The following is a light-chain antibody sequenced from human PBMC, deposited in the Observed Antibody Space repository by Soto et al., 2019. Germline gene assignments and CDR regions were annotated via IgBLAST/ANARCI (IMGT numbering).Light chain of an antibody. Sequence: QSVLTQPASVSGSPGQSIAISCTGTSSVVGGYNYVCWYQQHPGKAPKLMIYDVSNRPSGVSDRFSGSKSGNTASLTISGIQPDDEADYYCSSYTSTSTYVFGTGNKVTVL. J-gene: IGLJ1*01. CDR1: SSVVGGYNY. CDR3: SSYTSTSTYV. V-gene: IGLV2-14*01. CDR2: DVS.